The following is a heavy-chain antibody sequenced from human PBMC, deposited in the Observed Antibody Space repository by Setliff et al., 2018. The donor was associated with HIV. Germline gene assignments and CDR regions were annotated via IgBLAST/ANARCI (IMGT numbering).Heavy chain of an antibody. CDR1: GYTFTGYG. Sequence: ASVKVSCKASGYTFTGYGISWVRQAPGQGLEWMGWISAYNGNTNYAQKLQGRVTMTTDTSTSTAYMELRSLRSDDTAVYYCARAATPNWGYHYYYYMDVWGKGTTVTVSS. CDR2: ISAYNGNT. J-gene: IGHJ6*03. V-gene: IGHV1-18*01. D-gene: IGHD7-27*01. CDR3: ARAATPNWGYHYYYYMDV.